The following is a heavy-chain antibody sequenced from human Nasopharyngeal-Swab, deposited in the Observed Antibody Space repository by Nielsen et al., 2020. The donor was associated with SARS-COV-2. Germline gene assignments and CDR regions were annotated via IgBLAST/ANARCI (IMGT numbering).Heavy chain of an antibody. CDR3: ARGDSSGWAFDY. Sequence: WIRQPPGKGLEWIGYIYYSGSTNYNPSLKSRVTISVDTSKNQFSLKLSSVTAADTAVCYCARGDSSGWAFDYWGQGTLVTVSS. V-gene: IGHV4-59*08. D-gene: IGHD6-19*01. CDR2: IYYSGST. J-gene: IGHJ4*02.